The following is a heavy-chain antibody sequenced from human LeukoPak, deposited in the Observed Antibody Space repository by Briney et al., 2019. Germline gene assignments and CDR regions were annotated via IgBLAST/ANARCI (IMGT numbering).Heavy chain of an antibody. CDR2: ISYDGSNK. J-gene: IGHJ6*02. D-gene: IGHD3-3*01. Sequence: GRSLRLSCAASGFTFSSYAMHWVRQAPGKGLEWVAVISYDGSNKYYADSVKGRFTISRDNSKNTLYLQMNSLRAEDTAVYYCVRDQAAYYDFWSGGYGMDVWGQGTTVTVSS. CDR1: GFTFSSYA. CDR3: VRDQAAYYDFWSGGYGMDV. V-gene: IGHV3-30-3*01.